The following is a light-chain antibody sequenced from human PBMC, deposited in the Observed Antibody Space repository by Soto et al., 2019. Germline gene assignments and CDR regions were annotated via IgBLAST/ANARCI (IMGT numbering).Light chain of an antibody. V-gene: IGKV1-5*03. Sequence: DIQMTQSPSTLSASVGDRVTITCRASQSISSWLAWYQQKPGKAPKLLIYKASSLESGVPSRLSGSGSGTEFTLTISSLQPDDFATYYCQQYNNYWTCGQGTKVEIK. CDR3: QQYNNYWT. CDR2: KAS. CDR1: QSISSW. J-gene: IGKJ1*01.